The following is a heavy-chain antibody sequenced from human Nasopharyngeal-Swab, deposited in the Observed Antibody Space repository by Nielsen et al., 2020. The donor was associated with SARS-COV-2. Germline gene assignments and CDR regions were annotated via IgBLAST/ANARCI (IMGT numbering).Heavy chain of an antibody. Sequence: GESLKISCATLGFTFSSYAMSWVRQAPGKGLEWVSTISGSGGSIYYADSVKGRFTISRDNSKSTLSLQMYSLRADDTAVYYCARLVGYGMDVWGQGTTVTVSS. CDR2: ISGSGGSI. CDR1: GFTFSSYA. D-gene: IGHD1-26*01. CDR3: ARLVGYGMDV. V-gene: IGHV3-23*01. J-gene: IGHJ6*02.